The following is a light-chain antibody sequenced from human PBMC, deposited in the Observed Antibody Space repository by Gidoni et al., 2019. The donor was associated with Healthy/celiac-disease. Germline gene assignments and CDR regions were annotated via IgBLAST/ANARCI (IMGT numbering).Light chain of an antibody. CDR1: QSVSSN. CDR3: QQYNNWPPGN. J-gene: IGKJ5*01. V-gene: IGKV3-15*01. Sequence: EIVMTQSPATLSVSPGERATLSCRASQSVSSNLAWYQQKPGQAPRLLIYGASTRATGIPARFSGSGSGTEFTRTISSLQSEDFAVYYCQQYNNWPPGNFGQGTRLEIK. CDR2: GAS.